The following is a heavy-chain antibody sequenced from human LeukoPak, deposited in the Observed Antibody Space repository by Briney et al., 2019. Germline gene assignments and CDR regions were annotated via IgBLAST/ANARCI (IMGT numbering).Heavy chain of an antibody. CDR2: IKQDGSEK. CDR3: ARDSGLGATASIDY. Sequence: GGSLRLSCAASGFTFSSYEINWVRQAPGKGLEWVANIKQDGSEKYYVDSVKGRFTISRDNAKNSLYLQMNSLRAEDTAVYYCARDSGLGATASIDYWGQGTLVTVSS. V-gene: IGHV3-7*01. CDR1: GFTFSSYE. J-gene: IGHJ4*02. D-gene: IGHD1-26*01.